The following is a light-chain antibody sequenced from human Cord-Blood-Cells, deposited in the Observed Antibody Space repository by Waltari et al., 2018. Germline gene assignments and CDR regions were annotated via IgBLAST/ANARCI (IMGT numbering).Light chain of an antibody. V-gene: IGLV1-44*01. CDR2: SNN. CDR3: AAWDDSLNGVV. Sequence: QSVLTQPPSASGTPGQRVTIPCSGSSSTIRSNTVNWYQQLPGTAPKLLIYSNNQRPSGVPDRFSGSKSGTSASLAISGLQSEDEADYYCAAWDDSLNGVVFGGGTKLTVL. CDR1: SSTIRSNT. J-gene: IGLJ2*01.